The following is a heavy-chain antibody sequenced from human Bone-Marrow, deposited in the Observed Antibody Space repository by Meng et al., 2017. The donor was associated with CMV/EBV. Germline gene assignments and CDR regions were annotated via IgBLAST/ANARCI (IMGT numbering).Heavy chain of an antibody. CDR3: AKDKGEDYYYGVDV. CDR1: GFTFSSYG. Sequence: GGSLRLSCAASGFTFSSYGMSWVRQAPGKGLEWVSVIYSGGSSTYYADSVKGRFTISRDNSKNTLYLQMNSLRAEDTAVYYCAKDKGEDYYYGVDVWGQGTTVTVSS. CDR2: IYSGGSST. V-gene: IGHV3-23*03. D-gene: IGHD2-21*01. J-gene: IGHJ6*02.